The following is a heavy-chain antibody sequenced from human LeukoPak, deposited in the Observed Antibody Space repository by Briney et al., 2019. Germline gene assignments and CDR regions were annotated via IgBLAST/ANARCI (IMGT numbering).Heavy chain of an antibody. CDR1: GGSISSYY. CDR3: ARERGYYYDSSGYGYDWYFDL. CDR2: IYYSGST. D-gene: IGHD3-22*01. J-gene: IGHJ2*01. V-gene: IGHV4-59*01. Sequence: SETLSLTCTVSGGSISSYYWSWIRQPPGKGLEWIGYIYYSGSTNYNPSLKSRVTISVDTSKNQFSLKLSSVTAADTAVYYCARERGYYYDSSGYGYDWYFDLWGRGTLVTVSS.